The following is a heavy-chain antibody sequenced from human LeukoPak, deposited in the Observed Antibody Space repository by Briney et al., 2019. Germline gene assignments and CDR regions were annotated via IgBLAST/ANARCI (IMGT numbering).Heavy chain of an antibody. D-gene: IGHD3-22*01. V-gene: IGHV1-46*01. CDR2: INPSGGST. CDR1: GYTFTSYY. Sequence: GASVKVSCKASGYTFTSYYMHWVRQAPGQGLEWMGIINPSGGSTSYAQKFQGRVTMTRDMSTSTVYMELSRLRSDDTAVYYCARDTYYYDSSGYPGVWGQGTMVTV. J-gene: IGHJ3*01. CDR3: ARDTYYYDSSGYPGV.